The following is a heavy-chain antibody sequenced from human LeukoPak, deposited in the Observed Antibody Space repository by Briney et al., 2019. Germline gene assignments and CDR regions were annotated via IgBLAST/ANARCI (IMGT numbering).Heavy chain of an antibody. V-gene: IGHV3-9*01. J-gene: IGHJ4*02. D-gene: IGHD6-19*01. CDR3: AKDNRRHYTSGPNPDSLH. CDR1: GFIFNNYA. CDR2: ISWNSGTI. Sequence: GGSLRLSCAGSGFIFNNYAMHWVRQPPGKGLEWVSGISWNSGTIDYADSVRGRFTISRDNAKNSLYPQMDSLRVEDTAFYYCAKDNRRHYTSGPNPDSLHWGQGALVTVSS.